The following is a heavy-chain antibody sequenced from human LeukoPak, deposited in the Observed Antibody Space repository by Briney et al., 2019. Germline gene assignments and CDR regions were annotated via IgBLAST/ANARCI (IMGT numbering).Heavy chain of an antibody. J-gene: IGHJ2*01. D-gene: IGHD1-26*01. CDR2: INTDGSRT. V-gene: IGHV3-74*01. CDR1: GFTFDDYA. Sequence: GRSLRLSCAASGFTFDDYAMHWVRQAPGKGLVWVSRINTDGSRTSYADSVTGRFTISRDNAQNTVYLQMNSLRAEDTAVYYCARVGQGEWYFDLWGRGTLVTVSS. CDR3: ARVGQGEWYFDL.